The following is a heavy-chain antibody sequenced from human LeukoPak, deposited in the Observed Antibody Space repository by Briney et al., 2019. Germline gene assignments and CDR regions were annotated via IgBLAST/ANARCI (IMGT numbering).Heavy chain of an antibody. D-gene: IGHD6-19*01. CDR3: ARLRIDSSGWYVGDY. CDR1: GGSISSYY. V-gene: IGHV4-59*08. Sequence: SETLSLTCTVWGGSISSYYGRWIRQPRGKGREGIGYIYYSGSTNYNRSLKSRVTISVDTSKKQFSLKHRYVTAADTAVYYCARLRIDSSGWYVGDYWGPGTLVTVSS. CDR2: IYYSGST. J-gene: IGHJ4*02.